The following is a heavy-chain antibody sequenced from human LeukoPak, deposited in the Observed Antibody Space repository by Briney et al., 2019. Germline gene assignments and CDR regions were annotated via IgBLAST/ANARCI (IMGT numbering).Heavy chain of an antibody. CDR2: INPNSGGT. J-gene: IGHJ4*02. Sequence: GASVKVSCKASGYTFTGYYMHWVRQAPGQGLEWMGWINPNSGGTNYAQKFQGRVTMTRDTSISTAYMELSRLRSDDTAVYYCARGRDGYNPEAFDYWGQGTLVTVSS. D-gene: IGHD5-24*01. CDR1: GYTFTGYY. V-gene: IGHV1-2*02. CDR3: ARGRDGYNPEAFDY.